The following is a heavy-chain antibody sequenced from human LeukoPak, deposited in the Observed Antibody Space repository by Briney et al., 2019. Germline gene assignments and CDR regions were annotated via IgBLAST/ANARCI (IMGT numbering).Heavy chain of an antibody. J-gene: IGHJ4*02. CDR3: ARHPSASYYYFDY. D-gene: IGHD1-26*01. CDR2: IYPGDSDT. Sequence: GESLKISCKGSGYSFTSYWIGWVRQMPGKRLEWMGIIYPGDSDTRYSPSFQGQVTISADKSTSTAYLQWSSLKASDTAMYYCARHPSASYYYFDYWGQGTLVTVSS. CDR1: GYSFTSYW. V-gene: IGHV5-51*01.